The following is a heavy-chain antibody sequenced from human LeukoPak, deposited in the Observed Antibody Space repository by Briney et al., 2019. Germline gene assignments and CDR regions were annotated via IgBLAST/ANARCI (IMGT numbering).Heavy chain of an antibody. CDR1: GDSITSDKW. J-gene: IGHJ4*02. D-gene: IGHD6-6*01. CDR2: INHSGST. V-gene: IGHV4-4*02. CDR3: ARGRIAARRGVLRY. Sequence: SGTLSLTCAVSGDSITSDKWWTWVRQPPGKGLEWIGEINHSGSTNYNPSLKSRVTISVDTSKNQFSLKLSSVTAADTAVYYCARGRIAARRGVLRYWGQGTLVTVSS.